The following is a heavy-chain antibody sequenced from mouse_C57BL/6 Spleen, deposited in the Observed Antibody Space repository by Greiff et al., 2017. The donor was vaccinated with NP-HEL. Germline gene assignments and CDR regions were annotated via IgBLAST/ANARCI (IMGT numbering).Heavy chain of an antibody. CDR1: GFTFTDYY. V-gene: IGHV7-3*01. D-gene: IGHD2-2*01. Sequence: EVMLVESGGGLVQPGGSLSLSCAASGFTFTDYYMSWVRQPPGKALEWLGFIRNKANGYTTEYSASVKGRFTISRDNSQSILYLQMNALRAEDSATYYCASSLYYGFYYFDYWGQGTTLTVSS. CDR2: IRNKANGYTT. CDR3: ASSLYYGFYYFDY. J-gene: IGHJ2*01.